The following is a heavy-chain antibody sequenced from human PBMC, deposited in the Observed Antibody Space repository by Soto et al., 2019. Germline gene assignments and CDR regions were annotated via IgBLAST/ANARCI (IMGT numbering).Heavy chain of an antibody. CDR3: ARAGASSWNSVSTSS. Sequence: QVQLVQSGAEVKKPGASVKVSCKASGYNFAVSGFIWVRQAPGQGLEWMGWISVKSGDTKYAQNLQGRVTMTTDTSTNTAYMELRSLTSDDTAVYYCARAGASSWNSVSTSSWVQGTLVTVSS. CDR2: ISVKSGDT. D-gene: IGHD1-7*01. CDR1: GYNFAVSG. V-gene: IGHV1-18*04. J-gene: IGHJ4*02.